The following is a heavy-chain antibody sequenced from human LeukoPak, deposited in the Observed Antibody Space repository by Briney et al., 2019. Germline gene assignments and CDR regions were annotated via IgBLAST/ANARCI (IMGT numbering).Heavy chain of an antibody. D-gene: IGHD3-22*01. CDR2: IYTSGST. V-gene: IGHV4-4*07. CDR1: GGSISSYY. J-gene: IGHJ4*02. CDR3: ARDTYYYDSSGFRFDY. Sequence: SETLSLTCTVSGGSISSYYWSWIRQPAGKGLEWIGRIYTSGSTNYNPSLKSRVTMSVDTSNNQFSLKLSSVTAADTAVYYCARDTYYYDSSGFRFDYWGQGTLVTVSS.